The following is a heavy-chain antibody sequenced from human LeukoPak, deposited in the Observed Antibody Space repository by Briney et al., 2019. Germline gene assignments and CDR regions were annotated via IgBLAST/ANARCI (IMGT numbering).Heavy chain of an antibody. D-gene: IGHD3-3*01. CDR3: ARGQSGRRFLADY. CDR2: MNPISGNT. CDR1: GYTFSSYD. Sequence: GASLKVSCRASGYTFSSYDINWVRQATGQGLEWMGWMNPISGNTGYAQKFQGRVTITRDNSINTAYMDLTNLRSEDTAVYYCARGQSGRRFLADYWGQGTLVTVSS. V-gene: IGHV1-8*01. J-gene: IGHJ4*02.